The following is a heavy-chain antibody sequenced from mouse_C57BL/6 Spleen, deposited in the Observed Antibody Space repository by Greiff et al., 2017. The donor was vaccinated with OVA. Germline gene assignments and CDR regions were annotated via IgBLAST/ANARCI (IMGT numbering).Heavy chain of an antibody. CDR3: ARDSSGYGDY. J-gene: IGHJ2*01. CDR2: IHPNSGST. CDR1: GYTFTSYW. D-gene: IGHD3-2*02. Sequence: QLQLQQPGAELVKPGASVKLSCKASGYTFTSYWMHWVKQRPGQGLEWIGMIHPNSGSTNYNEKFKSKATLTVDKSSSTAYMQLSSLTSEDSAVYYCARDSSGYGDYWGQGTTLTVSS. V-gene: IGHV1-64*01.